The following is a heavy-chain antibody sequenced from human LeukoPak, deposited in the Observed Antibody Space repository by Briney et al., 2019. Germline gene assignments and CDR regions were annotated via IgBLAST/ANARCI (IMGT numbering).Heavy chain of an antibody. Sequence: ASVKVSCMASGYTFTNFYIHWVRQAPGQGLEWMGRINPDTGGTNFAQKFQDRVTVTRDTSISTAFLELSSLTSGDADVYYCVTSFDYSDFYWGQGTLVIVS. D-gene: IGHD4-11*01. J-gene: IGHJ4*02. CDR1: GYTFTNFY. CDR3: VTSFDYSDFY. CDR2: INPDTGGT. V-gene: IGHV1-2*05.